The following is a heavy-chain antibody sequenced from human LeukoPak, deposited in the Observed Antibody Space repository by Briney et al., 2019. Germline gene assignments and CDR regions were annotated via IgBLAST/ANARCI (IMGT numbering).Heavy chain of an antibody. CDR3: ARVGADFWSGYPIGEFDY. Sequence: SETLSLTCAVYGGSFSGYYWSWIRQPPVKGLEWIGEINHSGSTNYNPSLKSRVTISVDTSKNQFSLKLSSVTAADTAVYYCARVGADFWSGYPIGEFDYWGQGTLVTVSS. CDR1: GGSFSGYY. J-gene: IGHJ4*02. D-gene: IGHD3-3*01. V-gene: IGHV4-34*01. CDR2: INHSGST.